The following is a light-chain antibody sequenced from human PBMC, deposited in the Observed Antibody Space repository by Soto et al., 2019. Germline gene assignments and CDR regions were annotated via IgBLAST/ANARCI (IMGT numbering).Light chain of an antibody. CDR2: GAS. Sequence: EIELTQSPGTLYLSPGERATLSCRASQSVSSSYLAWYQQKPGQAPRLLIYGASSRATGIPDRFSGSGSGTDFTLTISRLEPEDFAVYYCQQYDSASWTFGQGTKVEIK. CDR3: QQYDSASWT. J-gene: IGKJ1*01. CDR1: QSVSSSY. V-gene: IGKV3-20*01.